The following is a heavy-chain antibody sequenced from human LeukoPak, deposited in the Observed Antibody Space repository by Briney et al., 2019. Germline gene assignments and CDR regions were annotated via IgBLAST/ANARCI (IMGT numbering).Heavy chain of an antibody. Sequence: GASVKVSCKASRYTFTGYYMHWVRQAPGQGLEWMGWINPDNGGTNYAQKFQGRVTMTRDMSISTAYMELSRLRSDDTAVYYCARDPSNSGYDYLYYFDYWGQGTLVTVSS. V-gene: IGHV1-2*02. J-gene: IGHJ4*02. CDR3: ARDPSNSGYDYLYYFDY. CDR1: RYTFTGYY. D-gene: IGHD5-12*01. CDR2: INPDNGGT.